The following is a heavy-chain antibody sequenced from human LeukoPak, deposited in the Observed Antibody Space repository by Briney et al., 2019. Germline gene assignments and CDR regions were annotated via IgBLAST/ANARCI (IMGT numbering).Heavy chain of an antibody. Sequence: PGGSLRLSCAASGFTFSSYGMSWVRQAPGKGLERVSAISGSGGSTYYADSVKGRFTISRDNSKNTLYLQMNSLRAEDTAVYYCAKEGVAAAGDYYYYYMDVWGKGTTVTISS. CDR3: AKEGVAAAGDYYYYYMDV. D-gene: IGHD6-13*01. V-gene: IGHV3-23*01. J-gene: IGHJ6*03. CDR1: GFTFSSYG. CDR2: ISGSGGST.